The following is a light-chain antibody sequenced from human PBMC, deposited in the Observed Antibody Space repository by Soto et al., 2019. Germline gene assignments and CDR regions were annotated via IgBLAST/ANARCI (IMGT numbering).Light chain of an antibody. CDR1: SSDVGGHSY. J-gene: IGLJ2*01. Sequence: QSALTQPRSVSGSPGQSVAISCTGTSSDVGGHSYVSWYQHHPGKAPKLIIYDFTKRPSGVPDRLSGSKSGNTASLTISGLQAEDEGDYCCCSYAGSYVVFGGGTKLTVL. CDR3: CSYAGSYVV. V-gene: IGLV2-11*01. CDR2: DFT.